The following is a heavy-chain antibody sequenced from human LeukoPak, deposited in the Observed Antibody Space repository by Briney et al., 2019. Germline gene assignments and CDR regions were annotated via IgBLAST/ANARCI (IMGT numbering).Heavy chain of an antibody. J-gene: IGHJ6*02. CDR3: AREQPKFQNWNERYYYYYYGMDV. CDR1: GGTFSSYA. V-gene: IGHV1-2*04. Sequence: ASVKVSCKASGGTFSSYAISWVRQAPGQGLEWMGWINPNSGGTNYAQKFQGWVTMARDTSISTAYMELSRLRSDDTAVYYCAREQPKFQNWNERYYYYYYGMDVWGQGTTVTVSS. D-gene: IGHD1-1*01. CDR2: INPNSGGT.